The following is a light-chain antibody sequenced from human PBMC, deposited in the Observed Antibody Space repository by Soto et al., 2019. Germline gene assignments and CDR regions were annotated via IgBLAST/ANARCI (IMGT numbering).Light chain of an antibody. CDR2: NNN. Sequence: QSVLTQPPSVSAAPGQRVTISCSGSSSNIGRNTANWYQQLPGTAPKLLIYNNNQRPSGVPDRFSGSKSGTSASLAISGLQSDHEADYYCAAWDDSLRGYVFGAGTKVTVL. CDR3: AAWDDSLRGYV. CDR1: SSNIGRNT. J-gene: IGLJ1*01. V-gene: IGLV1-44*01.